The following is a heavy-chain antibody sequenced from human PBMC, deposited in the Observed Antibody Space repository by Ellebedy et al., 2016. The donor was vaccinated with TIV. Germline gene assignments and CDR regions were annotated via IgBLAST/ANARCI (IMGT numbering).Heavy chain of an antibody. V-gene: IGHV3-53*01. Sequence: GGSLRLSCAASGFTVSYTYMGWVRQAPGKGLEWVSLIDTGGDTYYADSVKGRFTISRDSSKNTVFLQMNSLRADDTAVYYCARRITGTYGDDALDIWGQGTMVTVS. CDR2: IDTGGDT. CDR1: GFTVSYTY. J-gene: IGHJ3*02. D-gene: IGHD1-7*01. CDR3: ARRITGTYGDDALDI.